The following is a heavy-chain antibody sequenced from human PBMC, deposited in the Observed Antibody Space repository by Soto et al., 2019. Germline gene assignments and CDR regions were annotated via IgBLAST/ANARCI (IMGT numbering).Heavy chain of an antibody. D-gene: IGHD5-18*01. Sequence: EVQLVESGGGLVQPGGSLRLSCAASGFPFTTYAMNWVRQAPGKGLEWVAYISTTSRTMYYEDSVKGRFTISRDNGRPSLYLQMNSMRDEDTAVNYCARALYSYDAFDIWGLGTMVTVSS. CDR2: ISTTSRTM. V-gene: IGHV3-48*02. CDR3: ARALYSYDAFDI. J-gene: IGHJ3*02. CDR1: GFPFTTYA.